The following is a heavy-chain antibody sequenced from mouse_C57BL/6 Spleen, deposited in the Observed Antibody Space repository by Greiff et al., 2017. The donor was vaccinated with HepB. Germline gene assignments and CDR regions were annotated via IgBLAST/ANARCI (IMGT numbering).Heavy chain of an antibody. CDR3: TRNYSNYVGWYFDV. Sequence: QVHVKQSGAELVRPGASVTLSCKASGYTFTDYEMHWVKQTPVHGLEWIGAIDPETGGTAYNQKFKGKAILTADKSSSTAYMELRSLTSEDSAVYYCTRNYSNYVGWYFDVWGTGTTVTVSS. D-gene: IGHD2-5*01. J-gene: IGHJ1*03. CDR2: IDPETGGT. V-gene: IGHV1-15*01. CDR1: GYTFTDYE.